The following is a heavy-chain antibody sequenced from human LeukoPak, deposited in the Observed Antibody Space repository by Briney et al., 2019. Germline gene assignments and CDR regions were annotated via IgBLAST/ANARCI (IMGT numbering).Heavy chain of an antibody. CDR1: GYSISSSSYY. V-gene: IGHV4-39*07. J-gene: IGHJ3*02. CDR3: ACQSTSHAFDI. CDR2: IYYSGST. D-gene: IGHD5/OR15-5a*01. Sequence: PSETLSLTCTVSGYSISSSSYYWGWIRQPPGKGLEWIGSIYYSGSTYYNPSLKSRVTISVDTSKNQFSLKLSSVTAADTAVYYCACQSTSHAFDIWGQGTMVTVSS.